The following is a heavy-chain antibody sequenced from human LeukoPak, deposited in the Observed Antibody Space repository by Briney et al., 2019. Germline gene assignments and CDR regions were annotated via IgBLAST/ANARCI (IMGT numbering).Heavy chain of an antibody. CDR1: GGSISSGNNY. CDR2: MYFTGSG. J-gene: IGHJ4*02. Sequence: PSETLSLTCTVSGGSISSGNNYWSWIRQPAGKGLEWIGRMYFTGSGNYNPSLKSRVTISIDTSKNQFSLRLTSVTAADTAVYYCARFSTTPGGYTYGRGVFDFWGQGTLVIVSS. D-gene: IGHD5-18*01. CDR3: ARFSTTPGGYTYGRGVFDF. V-gene: IGHV4-61*02.